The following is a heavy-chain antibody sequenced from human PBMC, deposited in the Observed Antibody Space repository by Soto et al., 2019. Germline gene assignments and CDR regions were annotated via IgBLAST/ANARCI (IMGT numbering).Heavy chain of an antibody. J-gene: IGHJ4*02. CDR2: TSNSGST. Sequence: QVQLQESGPGLVKPSQTLSLTCTVSGGSITSSGYYWSWIRQHPGEGLEWIGFTSNSGSTSYNPSLKRRVTISVDTSSNPFSLNLKSVTAAETAVYYCARGGGSTKVDYWGQGTLVTVSP. D-gene: IGHD2-2*01. CDR3: ARGGGSTKVDY. V-gene: IGHV4-31*03. CDR1: GGSITSSGYY.